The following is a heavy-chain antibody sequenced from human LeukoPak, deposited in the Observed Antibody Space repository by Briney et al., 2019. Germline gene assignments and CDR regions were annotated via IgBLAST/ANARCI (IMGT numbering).Heavy chain of an antibody. CDR1: GGSFSGYY. V-gene: IGHV4-34*01. J-gene: IGHJ5*02. Sequence: SETLSLTCPVNGGSFSGYYWSWIRQPPGKGLEWIGEINHSGSTNYNPSLKSRVTIPQHTSKNQFSLQLSSVTAADTAVYYCARSGPYTMVRGVINWFDPWGRGTVVSVSS. CDR2: INHSGST. D-gene: IGHD3-10*01. CDR3: ARSGPYTMVRGVINWFDP.